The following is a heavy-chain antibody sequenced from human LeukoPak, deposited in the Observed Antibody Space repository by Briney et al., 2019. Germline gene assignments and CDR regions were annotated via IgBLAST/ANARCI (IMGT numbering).Heavy chain of an antibody. CDR3: AGGDPFNYYMDA. D-gene: IGHD4-17*01. Sequence: SVKVSCKASGGTFSAYAISWVRQAPGQGLEWMGGLIPMFGATNYTQKFQGRISITTDESTTTAYMELRSLRSDDTAVYFCAGGDPFNYYMDAWGKGTTVTV. CDR1: GGTFSAYA. CDR2: LIPMFGAT. V-gene: IGHV1-69*05. J-gene: IGHJ6*03.